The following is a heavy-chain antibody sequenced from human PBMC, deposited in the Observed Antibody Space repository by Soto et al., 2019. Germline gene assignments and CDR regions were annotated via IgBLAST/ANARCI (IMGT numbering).Heavy chain of an antibody. CDR2: IYHSGST. V-gene: IGHV4-31*03. CDR1: GGFIRSGGYY. CDR3: ARVPTDPGGRPLGMLDY. D-gene: IGHD3-10*02. Sequence: SETLSLTCTVSGGFIRSGGYYWSWIRQHPGKGLEWIGYIYHSGSTSYNPSLKSRVTISVDTSKNQFSLKLSSATAADTAVYYCARVPTDPGGRPLGMLDYWGQGTLVTVSS. J-gene: IGHJ4*02.